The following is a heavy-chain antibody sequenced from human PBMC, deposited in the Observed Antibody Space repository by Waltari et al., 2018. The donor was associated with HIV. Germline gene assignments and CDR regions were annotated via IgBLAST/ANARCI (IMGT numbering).Heavy chain of an antibody. CDR3: AKAKDTGGYYYYFDY. Sequence: QVRLVESGGGVVQPGRPLTVSCAASGFTFRSYAMLWVRQAPGKGLEWVALISYDGSKKYFADSVKGRFTISRDNSKRTLFLQMNSLRTEDTAVYFCAKAKDTGGYYYYFDYWGQGVLVTVSS. CDR1: GFTFRSYA. V-gene: IGHV3-30*18. D-gene: IGHD3-22*01. J-gene: IGHJ4*02. CDR2: ISYDGSKK.